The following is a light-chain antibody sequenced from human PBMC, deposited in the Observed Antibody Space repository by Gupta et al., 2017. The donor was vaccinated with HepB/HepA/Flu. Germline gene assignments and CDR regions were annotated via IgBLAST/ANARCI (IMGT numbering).Light chain of an antibody. CDR2: GAS. CDR3: QQYGSSPLIT. J-gene: IGKJ5*01. Sequence: EIVLTQSPGTLSLSPGVRANLSCRASQSVSSSYLAWYQQKPGQAPRLLIYGASSRATGIPDRFSGSGSGTDFTLTISRLEPEDFAVYYCQQYGSSPLITFGQGTRLEIK. CDR1: QSVSSSY. V-gene: IGKV3-20*01.